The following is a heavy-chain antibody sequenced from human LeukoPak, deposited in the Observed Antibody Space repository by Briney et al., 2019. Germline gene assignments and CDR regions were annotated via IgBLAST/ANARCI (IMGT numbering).Heavy chain of an antibody. Sequence: PSETLSLTCTVSGGSISSSSYYWGWIRQPPGKGLEWIGSIYYSGSTYYNPSLKSRVTISVDTSKNQFSLKLSSVTAADTAVYYCARQLGYCSSTSCYADKVDYWGQGTLVTISS. CDR2: IYYSGST. CDR3: ARQLGYCSSTSCYADKVDY. J-gene: IGHJ4*02. CDR1: GGSISSSSYY. D-gene: IGHD2-2*01. V-gene: IGHV4-39*01.